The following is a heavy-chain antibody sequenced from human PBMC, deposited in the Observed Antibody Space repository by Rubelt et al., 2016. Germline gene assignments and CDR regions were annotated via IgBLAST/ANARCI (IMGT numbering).Heavy chain of an antibody. J-gene: IGHJ5*02. CDR1: GDSVSSGSFC. CDR2: FCARGTT. V-gene: IGHV4-39*01. Sequence: QLQLQESGPGLVKPSETLSLSCSVSGDSVSSGSFCWGWIRQSPGKGLAWIGSFCARGTTYYHQSLGSRLTMSGDTSKRQFSLKLSSMTATDTAVYYCSRHRIVRDMTIGGWFDPWGHGILVTVSS. D-gene: IGHD2/OR15-2a*01. CDR3: SRHRIVRDMTIGGWFDP.